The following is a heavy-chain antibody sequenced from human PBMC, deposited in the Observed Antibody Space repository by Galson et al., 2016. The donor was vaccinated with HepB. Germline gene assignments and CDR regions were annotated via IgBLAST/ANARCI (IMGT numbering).Heavy chain of an antibody. CDR1: GFTFSSYA. CDR2: ISYDGTNK. Sequence: SLRLSCAASGFTFSSYAIHWVRQAPGKGLEWVAVISYDGTNKYYADSVKGRFTISRDNSKNTLFLQMMSLRGDDTAVYYCVGDLWSAYYFEGWGQGTLVTVSS. CDR3: VGDLWSAYYFEG. V-gene: IGHV3-30-3*01. D-gene: IGHD3-3*01. J-gene: IGHJ4*02.